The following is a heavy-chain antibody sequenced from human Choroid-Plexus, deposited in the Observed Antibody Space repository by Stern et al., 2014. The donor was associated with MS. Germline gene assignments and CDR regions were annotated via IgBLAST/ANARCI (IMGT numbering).Heavy chain of an antibody. D-gene: IGHD2-8*01. J-gene: IGHJ5*02. CDR3: AKDRQSLTYFFDH. Sequence: DQLVESGGGVVQPGRPLRLSCVASGFTFGSCAMHWVRQAPGKGLEWVAGVSYDASNEYYADSVKGRFTITRDNSQNTLYMQMSSLRPEDPAVYYCAKDRQSLTYFFDHWGQGSLVTVSS. V-gene: IGHV3-30*18. CDR1: GFTFGSCA. CDR2: VSYDASNE.